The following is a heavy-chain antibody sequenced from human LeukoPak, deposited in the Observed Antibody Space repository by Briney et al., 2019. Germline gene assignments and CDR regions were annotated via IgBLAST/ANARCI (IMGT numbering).Heavy chain of an antibody. D-gene: IGHD3-22*01. CDR1: GFTFSNYG. CDR3: ARGEHYYDSSGYRDAFDI. J-gene: IGHJ3*02. Sequence: GGSLRLSCAASGFTFSNYGMHWVRQAPGKGLEWVAVISYDGSNKYYADSVKGRFTISRGNSKNTLYLQMNSLRAEDTAVYYCARGEHYYDSSGYRDAFDIWGQGTMVTVSS. CDR2: ISYDGSNK. V-gene: IGHV3-30*19.